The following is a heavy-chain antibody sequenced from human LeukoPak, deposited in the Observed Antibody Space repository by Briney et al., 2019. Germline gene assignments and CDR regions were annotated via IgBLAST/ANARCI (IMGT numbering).Heavy chain of an antibody. Sequence: GSLRLSCAASGFTFSSYWMSWVRPAPGKGLEWVANIKQDGSEKYYVDSVKGRFTISRDNAKNSRYLQRNSLRAEDTAVYYCARSTVVTLSPRPSVIDYWGQGNLVTVSS. CDR2: IKQDGSEK. V-gene: IGHV3-7*01. CDR1: GFTFSSYW. J-gene: IGHJ4*02. CDR3: ARSTVVTLSPRPSVIDY. D-gene: IGHD2-21*02.